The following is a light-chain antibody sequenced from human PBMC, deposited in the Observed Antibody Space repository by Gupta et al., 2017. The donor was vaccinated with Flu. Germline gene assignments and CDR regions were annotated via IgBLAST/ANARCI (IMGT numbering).Light chain of an antibody. CDR3: GTWDSSLGAGV. Sequence: QPVLPQPPSVSAAPGRKFPIPVPGSSSNIGNNYVSWYQQLPGTAPKLLIYENNKRPSGIPDRFSGSKSGTSATLGITGRQTGDEADYYCGTWDSSLGAGVFGTGTKFTVL. CDR1: SSNIGNNY. V-gene: IGLV1-51*02. J-gene: IGLJ1*01. CDR2: ENN.